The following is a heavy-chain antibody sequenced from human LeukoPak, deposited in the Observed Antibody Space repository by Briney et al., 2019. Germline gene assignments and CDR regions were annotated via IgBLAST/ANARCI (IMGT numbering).Heavy chain of an antibody. Sequence: GGSLRLSCAASGFTFSSYAMSWVRQAPGKGLEWVSAISGSGGSTYYADSVKGRFTISRDNSKNTLYLQMNSLRAEDTAVYYCAKDLGWFGSGGMDVWGQGTTVTVSS. J-gene: IGHJ6*02. CDR2: ISGSGGST. CDR3: AKDLGWFGSGGMDV. CDR1: GFTFSSYA. D-gene: IGHD3-10*01. V-gene: IGHV3-23*01.